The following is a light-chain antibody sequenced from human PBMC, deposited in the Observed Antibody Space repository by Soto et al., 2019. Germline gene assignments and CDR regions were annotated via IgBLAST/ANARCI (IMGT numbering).Light chain of an antibody. Sequence: EFVLTQSPGTLSLSPGERATLSCRTSQSVSSNQLAWYQQKPGQAPRLLIYGASSRTTGIPDRFSGNGSGTNFTLTISRLETEDFAVYYCQQYGGSPGTFGQGTKVDIK. CDR2: GAS. V-gene: IGKV3-20*01. CDR3: QQYGGSPGT. J-gene: IGKJ1*01. CDR1: QSVSSNQ.